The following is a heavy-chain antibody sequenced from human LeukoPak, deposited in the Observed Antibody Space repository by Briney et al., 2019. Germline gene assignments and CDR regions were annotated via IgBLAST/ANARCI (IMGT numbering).Heavy chain of an antibody. Sequence: GGSLRLSCAASRFTFTDYGMHWVRQPPGKGLEWVVLIWYDGSGKYYADSVKGRFTISRDNSKNTLYLQMNSLRAEDTAVYYCARDWCGGGSCYYFDHWGQGTLVTVSS. J-gene: IGHJ4*02. V-gene: IGHV3-33*01. D-gene: IGHD2-15*01. CDR3: ARDWCGGGSCYYFDH. CDR2: IWYDGSGK. CDR1: RFTFTDYG.